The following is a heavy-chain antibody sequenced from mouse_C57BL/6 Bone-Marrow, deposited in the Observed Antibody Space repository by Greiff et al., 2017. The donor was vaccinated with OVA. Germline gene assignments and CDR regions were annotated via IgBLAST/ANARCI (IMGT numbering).Heavy chain of an antibody. Sequence: VQGVESGPGLVAPSQSLSISCTASGFSLTSYGVSWVRQPPGKGLEWLGVIRGDGSTNYYSALISRLSISKNNSKSQVILNLNILQTDDTAPYYCASDCYGFAYWGQGTLVTVSA. V-gene: IGHV2-3*01. CDR3: ASDCYGFAY. CDR2: IRGDGST. CDR1: GFSLTSYG. J-gene: IGHJ3*01. D-gene: IGHD2-3*01.